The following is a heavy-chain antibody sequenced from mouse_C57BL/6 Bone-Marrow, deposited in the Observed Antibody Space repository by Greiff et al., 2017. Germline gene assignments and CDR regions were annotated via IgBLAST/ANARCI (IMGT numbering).Heavy chain of an antibody. J-gene: IGHJ1*03. D-gene: IGHD2-3*01. Sequence: VQLQQSVAELVRPGASVKLSCTASGFHIKNTYMHWVKQRPEQGLEWIGRIDPANGNTKYAPKFQGKATITADTSSNTAYLQLSSLTSEDTAIYYCARDGYYWYFDVWGTGTTVTVSS. CDR3: ARDGYYWYFDV. CDR2: IDPANGNT. CDR1: GFHIKNTY. V-gene: IGHV14-3*01.